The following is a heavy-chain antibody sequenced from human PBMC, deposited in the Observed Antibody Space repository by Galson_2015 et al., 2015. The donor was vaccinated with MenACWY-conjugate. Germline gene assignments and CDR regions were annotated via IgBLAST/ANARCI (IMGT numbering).Heavy chain of an antibody. CDR1: GFTFYTYT. V-gene: IGHV3-23*01. Sequence: SLRLSCAASGFTFYTYTMSWVRQSPGKGVEWVAGIYGSGHRDTFYADSVKGRFTISRDESNNLVYLQMTSLRVEDTAVYYCAKDRHPDGVWNFDYWGQGILVTVSS. D-gene: IGHD4-17*01. J-gene: IGHJ4*02. CDR2: IYGSGHRDT. CDR3: AKDRHPDGVWNFDY.